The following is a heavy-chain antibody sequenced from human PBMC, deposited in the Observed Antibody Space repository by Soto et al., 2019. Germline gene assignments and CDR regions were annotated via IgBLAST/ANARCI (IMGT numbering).Heavy chain of an antibody. D-gene: IGHD3-10*01. CDR3: ARTRGVLLWFGELKYYYGMDV. V-gene: IGHV4-34*01. CDR1: GGSFSGYY. CDR2: INHSGST. Sequence: SETLSLTCAVYGGSFSGYYWSWIRQPPGKGLEWIGEINHSGSTNYNPSLKSRVTISVDTSKNQFSLKLSSVTAADTAVYYCARTRGVLLWFGELKYYYGMDVWGQGTTVT. J-gene: IGHJ6*02.